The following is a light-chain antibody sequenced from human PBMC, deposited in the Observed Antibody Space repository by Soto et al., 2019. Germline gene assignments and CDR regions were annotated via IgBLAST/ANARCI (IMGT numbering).Light chain of an antibody. CDR2: GTS. J-gene: IGLJ6*01. V-gene: IGLV1-40*01. Sequence: QPVLTQPPSVSGAPGQRVTIACTGNNSNIGTGFDVHWYRHFPGAAPKLLLSGTSHRPSGVPDRFSGSKSGTSASLAITGLQDDDEADYYCQTSDSGLFGLIFGTGTKVTVL. CDR3: QTSDSGLFGLI. CDR1: NSNIGTGFD.